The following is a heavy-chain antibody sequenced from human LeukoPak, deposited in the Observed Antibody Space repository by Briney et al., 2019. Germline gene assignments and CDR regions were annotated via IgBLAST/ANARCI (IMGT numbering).Heavy chain of an antibody. CDR2: ISYDGSNK. CDR1: GFTFSSYA. J-gene: IGHJ4*02. Sequence: GGSLRLSCAASGFTFSSYAMHWVRQAPGKGLEWVAVISYDGSNKYYADSVKGRFTISRDNSKNTLYLQMNSLRAEDTAVYYCARDIFLRGYSYGFDFWDQGTLVTVSS. D-gene: IGHD5-18*01. CDR3: ARDIFLRGYSYGFDF. V-gene: IGHV3-30-3*01.